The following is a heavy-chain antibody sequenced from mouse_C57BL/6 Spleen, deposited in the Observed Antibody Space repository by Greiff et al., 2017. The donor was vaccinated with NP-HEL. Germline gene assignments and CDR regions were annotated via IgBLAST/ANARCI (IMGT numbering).Heavy chain of an antibody. CDR2: IYPGSGST. D-gene: IGHD1-1*01. CDR1: GYTFTSYW. Sequence: QVQLKQPGAELVKPGASVKMSCKASGYTFTSYWITWVKQRPGQGLEWIGDIYPGSGSTNYNEKFKSKATLTVDTSSSTAYMQLSSLTSEDSAVYYCASYYGSSTHYYAMDYWGQGTSVTVSS. V-gene: IGHV1-55*01. CDR3: ASYYGSSTHYYAMDY. J-gene: IGHJ4*01.